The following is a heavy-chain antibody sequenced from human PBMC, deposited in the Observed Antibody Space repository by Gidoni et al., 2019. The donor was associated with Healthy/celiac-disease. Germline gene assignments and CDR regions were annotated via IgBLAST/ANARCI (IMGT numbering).Heavy chain of an antibody. V-gene: IGHV3-30*18. CDR1: GFTFSSYG. J-gene: IGHJ6*03. CDR3: AKNGGDGYCGSTSCYYMDV. Sequence: QVQLVESGGGVVQPGRSLRLSCAASGFTFSSYGMHWVRQAPGKGLEWVAVISYDGGNKYYADSVKGRFTISRDNSKNTLYLQMNSLRAEDTAVYYCAKNGGDGYCGSTSCYYMDVWGKGTTVTVSS. CDR2: ISYDGGNK. D-gene: IGHD2-2*03.